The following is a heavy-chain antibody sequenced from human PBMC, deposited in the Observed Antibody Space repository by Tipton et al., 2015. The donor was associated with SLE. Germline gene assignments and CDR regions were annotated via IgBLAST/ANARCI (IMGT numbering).Heavy chain of an antibody. CDR1: GGAFSGYN. D-gene: IGHD6-19*01. Sequence: TLSLTCAVYGGAFSGYNWIWVRQSPGKGLEWIGEINHSGIPYYNPSLKSRVTLSVDTSKRQFSLKLTSVTAADTAVYYCARGTGISVHWGQVTLVTVSS. J-gene: IGHJ4*02. CDR2: INHSGIP. CDR3: ARGTGISVH. V-gene: IGHV4-34*01.